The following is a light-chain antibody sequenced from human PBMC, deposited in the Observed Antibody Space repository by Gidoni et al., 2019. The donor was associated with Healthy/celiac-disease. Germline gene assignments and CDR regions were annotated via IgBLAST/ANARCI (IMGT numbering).Light chain of an antibody. J-gene: IGKJ1*01. Sequence: DIVMTQSPLSSPVTPGEPASIPCRSSQSLLHSNGYNYLDWYLQKPGQSPQLLIYLGSNRASGVPDRFSGSGSGTDFTLKISRVEAEDVGVYYCMQALQTPWTFGQGTKVEIK. V-gene: IGKV2-28*01. CDR1: QSLLHSNGYNY. CDR3: MQALQTPWT. CDR2: LGS.